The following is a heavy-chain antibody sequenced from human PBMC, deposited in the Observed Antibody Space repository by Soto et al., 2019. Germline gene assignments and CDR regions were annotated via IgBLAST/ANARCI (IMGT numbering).Heavy chain of an antibody. CDR2: IYHSGST. J-gene: IGHJ5*02. CDR3: ARGGGMYSSSWYWFDP. CDR1: GGSISSGGYS. V-gene: IGHV4-30-2*01. D-gene: IGHD6-13*01. Sequence: QLQLQESGSGLVKPSQTLSLTCAVSGGSISSGGYSWSWIRQPPGKGLEWIGYIYHSGSTYYNPSPKSRVTISVDRSKNQVSQKLSSVTAADTAVYYCARGGGMYSSSWYWFDPWGQGTLVTVSS.